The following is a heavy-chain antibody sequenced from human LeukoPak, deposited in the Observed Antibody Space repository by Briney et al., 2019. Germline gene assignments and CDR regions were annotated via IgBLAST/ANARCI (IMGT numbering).Heavy chain of an antibody. CDR2: IDYSGST. V-gene: IGHV4-39*07. D-gene: IGHD2/OR15-2a*01. CDR1: GGSISSSSYY. Sequence: PSETLSLTCTVSGGSISSSSYYWGWIRQPPGKGLEWIGSIDYSGSTYYNPCRKRRVTISVDRSKNQFSLKLSSVPAADTAVYYCMSNYLRGGYFFDHWGQGALVTVSS. J-gene: IGHJ4*02. CDR3: MSNYLRGGYFFDH.